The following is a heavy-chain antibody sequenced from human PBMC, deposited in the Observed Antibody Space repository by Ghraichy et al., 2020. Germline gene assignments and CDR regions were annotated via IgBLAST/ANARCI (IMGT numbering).Heavy chain of an antibody. CDR1: GFTFSSYA. D-gene: IGHD3-3*01. CDR3: AKEAGVSYYDFWSGYYYYFDY. Sequence: GGSLRLSCAASGFTFSSYAMSWVRQAPGKGLEWVSAISGSGGSTYYADSVKGRFTISRDNSKNTLYLQMNSLRAEDTAVYYCAKEAGVSYYDFWSGYYYYFDYWGQGTLVTVSS. J-gene: IGHJ4*02. CDR2: ISGSGGST. V-gene: IGHV3-23*01.